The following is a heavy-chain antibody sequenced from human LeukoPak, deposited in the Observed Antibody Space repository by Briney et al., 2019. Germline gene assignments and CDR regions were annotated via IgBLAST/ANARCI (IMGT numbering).Heavy chain of an antibody. Sequence: GESLKISCKGSGYSFTYYWIGWVRQMPGKGLEWMGIIYPADSDTRYSPSFQGQVTISADKSTSTAYLQWSSLKASDTAMYYCARQDVRALYYFDYWGQGTLVTVSS. CDR3: ARQDVRALYYFDY. V-gene: IGHV5-51*01. CDR2: IYPADSDT. J-gene: IGHJ4*02. CDR1: GYSFTYYW.